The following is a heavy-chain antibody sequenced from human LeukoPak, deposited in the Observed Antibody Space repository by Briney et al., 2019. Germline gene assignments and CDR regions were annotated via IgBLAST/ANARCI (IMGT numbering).Heavy chain of an antibody. CDR1: GGSISSGDYY. D-gene: IGHD3-10*01. Sequence: SETLSLTCTVSGGSISSGDYYWSWIRQPPGKGLEWIGYIYYRGSTYYNPSLKSRVTISVDTSKNQFSLKLSSVTAADTAVYYCAREGTKVVRGVIHDYYYGMDVWGQGTTVTVSS. V-gene: IGHV4-30-4*01. CDR2: IYYRGST. CDR3: AREGTKVVRGVIHDYYYGMDV. J-gene: IGHJ6*02.